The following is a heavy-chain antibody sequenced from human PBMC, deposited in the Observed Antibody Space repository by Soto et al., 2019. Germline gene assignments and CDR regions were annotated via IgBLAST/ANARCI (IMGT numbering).Heavy chain of an antibody. CDR1: GRPISSNY. J-gene: IGHJ4*02. V-gene: IGHV4-59*01. CDR2: VFYGGT. D-gene: IGHD4-4*01. CDR3: ASYRGAFYFDS. Sequence: PSETLSLTCSVSGRPISSNYWNWIRQSPDKGLEWLGYVFYGGTDYNPSLEGRVSMSVETPKSQFSLKLTSVTAANTAVYYCASYRGAFYFDSWGQGIQVTVSS.